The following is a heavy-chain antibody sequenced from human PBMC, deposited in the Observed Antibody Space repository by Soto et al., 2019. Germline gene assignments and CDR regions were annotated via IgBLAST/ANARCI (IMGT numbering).Heavy chain of an antibody. CDR1: GFTVSSNY. CDR2: IYSGGST. D-gene: IGHD6-13*01. CDR3: ASTPHGPIAAAGFDY. J-gene: IGHJ4*02. V-gene: IGHV3-53*04. Sequence: GGSLRLSCAASGFTVSSNYMSWVRQAPGKGLEWVSVIYSGGSTYYADSVKGRFTISRHNSKNTLYLQMNSLRAEDTAVYYCASTPHGPIAAAGFDYWGQGTLVTVSS.